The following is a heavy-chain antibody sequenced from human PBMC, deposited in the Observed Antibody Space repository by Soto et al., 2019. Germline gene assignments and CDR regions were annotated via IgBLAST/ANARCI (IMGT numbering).Heavy chain of an antibody. D-gene: IGHD6-13*01. CDR3: AREPSSSWYDWFDA. CDR2: ISQDNGHT. V-gene: IGHV3-21*01. J-gene: IGHJ5*02. Sequence: PGGSLRLSCAASGFSFSHYSMTWVRQAPGKGLEWVSSISQDNGHTYYANSVKGRFTISRDNAQNSLYLQMNGLRVEDTAVYYCAREPSSSWYDWFDAWGQGTLVTVSS. CDR1: GFSFSHYS.